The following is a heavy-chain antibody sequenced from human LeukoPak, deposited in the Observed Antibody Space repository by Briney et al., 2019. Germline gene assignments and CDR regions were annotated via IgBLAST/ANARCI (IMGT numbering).Heavy chain of an antibody. V-gene: IGHV4-31*03. J-gene: IGHJ2*01. Sequence: SETLSLTCTVSGGSISSGGYYWSWLRPYPGKGLEWFGYIYYSGSTYYNPSIKSRVTISVDKSKNQFSLKLSSVTAADTAVYCCARDGSVYDRYWYFDLWGRGTLVTVSS. CDR1: GGSISSGGYY. CDR3: ARDGSVYDRYWYFDL. D-gene: IGHD5/OR15-5a*01. CDR2: IYYSGST.